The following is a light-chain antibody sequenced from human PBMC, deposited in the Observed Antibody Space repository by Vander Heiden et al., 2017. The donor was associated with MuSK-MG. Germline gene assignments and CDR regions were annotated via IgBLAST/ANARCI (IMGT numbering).Light chain of an antibody. CDR1: SSDVGGYNY. Sequence: QSALTQPPSAYGSPGQSVTISCTGTSSDVGGYNYVSWYQQHPGKAPKLMIYGVSKRPSGVPDRFSGSKSGNTASLTVSGLQAEDEADYYCSSYAGSNNFGVFGGGTKLTVL. V-gene: IGLV2-8*01. J-gene: IGLJ2*01. CDR2: GVS. CDR3: SSYAGSNNFGV.